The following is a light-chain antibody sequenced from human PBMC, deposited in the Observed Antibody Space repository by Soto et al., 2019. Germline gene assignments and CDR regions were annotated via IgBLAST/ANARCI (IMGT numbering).Light chain of an antibody. J-gene: IGKJ1*01. CDR2: GAS. Sequence: EIVMTQSPATLSVSPGERATLSCRASQSFRGLLAWYQQKPGQAPRLLIYGASRRATGIPDRFSGSGSGTDFTLTISRLEPEDFAVYYCQQYGSSGTFGQGTKVDIK. V-gene: IGKV3-20*01. CDR1: QSFRGL. CDR3: QQYGSSGT.